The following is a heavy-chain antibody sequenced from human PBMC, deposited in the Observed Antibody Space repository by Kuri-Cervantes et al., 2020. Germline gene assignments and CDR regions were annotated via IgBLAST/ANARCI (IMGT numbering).Heavy chain of an antibody. CDR2: ISISGT. J-gene: IGHJ4*02. D-gene: IGHD3-22*01. Sequence: GGSLRLSCVASGFTFSSYAMSWVRQAPGKGLEWVSGISISGTYYADSVKGRFTISRDNSKNTLYLQMNSLRAEDTAVYYCAKGLHYDSSGYYYYWGQGTLVTVSS. V-gene: IGHV3-23*01. CDR1: GFTFSSYA. CDR3: AKGLHYDSSGYYYY.